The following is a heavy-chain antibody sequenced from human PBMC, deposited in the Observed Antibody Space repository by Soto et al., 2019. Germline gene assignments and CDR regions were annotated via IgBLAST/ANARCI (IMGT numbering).Heavy chain of an antibody. J-gene: IGHJ6*02. CDR3: ATRTSFVDTAMVMKHYYGMDV. CDR2: ISYDGSNK. D-gene: IGHD5-18*01. Sequence: GGSLRLSCAASGFTFSSYGMHWVRQAPGKGLEWVAVISYDGSNKYYADSVKGRFTISRDNSKNTLYLQMNSLRAEDTAVYYCATRTSFVDTAMVMKHYYGMDVWGQGTTVTVSS. CDR1: GFTFSSYG. V-gene: IGHV3-30*03.